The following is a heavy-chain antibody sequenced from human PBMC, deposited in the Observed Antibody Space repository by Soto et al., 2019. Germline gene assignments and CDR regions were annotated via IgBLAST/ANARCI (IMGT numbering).Heavy chain of an antibody. V-gene: IGHV1-69*01. CDR2: IIPIFGTA. Sequence: QVQLVQSGAEVKKPGSSVKVSCKASGGTFSSYAISWVRQAPGQGLEWMGGIIPIFGTANYAQKFQGRVTITADESTSTAYMELSSLRSEDTAVYYCASIRTYSSSRYDYHYYYGMDVWGQGTTVTVSS. D-gene: IGHD6-13*01. CDR3: ASIRTYSSSRYDYHYYYGMDV. J-gene: IGHJ6*02. CDR1: GGTFSSYA.